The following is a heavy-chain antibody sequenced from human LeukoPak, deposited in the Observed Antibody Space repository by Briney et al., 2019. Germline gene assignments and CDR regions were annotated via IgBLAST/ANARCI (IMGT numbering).Heavy chain of an antibody. CDR1: GYTFTCYY. J-gene: IGHJ4*02. CDR2: INPNSGGT. V-gene: IGHV1-2*02. CDR3: AREGPPTRIAVAGTGFDY. Sequence: GASVKVSCKASGYTFTCYYMHWVRQAPGQGLEWMGWINPNSGGTNYAQKFQGRVTMTRDTSISTAYMEVSRLRSDDTAVYYCAREGPPTRIAVAGTGFDYWGQGTLVTVSS. D-gene: IGHD6-19*01.